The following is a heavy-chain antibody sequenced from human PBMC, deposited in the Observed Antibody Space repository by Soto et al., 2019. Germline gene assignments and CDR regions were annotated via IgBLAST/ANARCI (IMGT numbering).Heavy chain of an antibody. CDR2: ILPIFGTT. J-gene: IGHJ4*02. Sequence: QVQLVQSGAEVKKPGSSLKVSCKTSGDTFSSSAVSWVRQAPGQGLEWMGGILPIFGTTYYAQKLQGRVTISADKATTTDYMELSSLSSEDTAVYFCARHRPMGIGIAAAATQVAFDYWGQGTLVTVSS. D-gene: IGHD6-13*01. V-gene: IGHV1-69*06. CDR1: GDTFSSSA. CDR3: ARHRPMGIGIAAAATQVAFDY.